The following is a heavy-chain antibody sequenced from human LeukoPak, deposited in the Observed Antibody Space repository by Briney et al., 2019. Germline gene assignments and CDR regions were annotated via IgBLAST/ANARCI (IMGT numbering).Heavy chain of an antibody. V-gene: IGHV4-39*01. J-gene: IGHJ4*02. CDR3: ARHEEEDGYNAKTIDS. Sequence: SGTLSLTCTVSGGSISSSNNYWGWVPPPPGKGLEWIWTIHSSGSTTYYNPSLKSRLTISVDTSKNQFSLKLSSVTAADTAVYYCARHEEEDGYNAKTIDSWGQGTLVTVSS. D-gene: IGHD5-24*01. CDR2: IHSSGST. CDR1: GGSISSSNNY.